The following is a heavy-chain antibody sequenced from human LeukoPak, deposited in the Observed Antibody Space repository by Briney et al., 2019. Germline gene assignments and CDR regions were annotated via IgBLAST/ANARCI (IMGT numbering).Heavy chain of an antibody. D-gene: IGHD6-19*01. CDR3: ARLAVAVETLFDY. CDR1: GGSISSSSYY. J-gene: IGHJ4*02. Sequence: SETLSLTCTVSGGSISSSSYYWGWIRQPPGKGLEWIGSIYYSGSTYYNPSLKSRVTISVDTSKNQFSLKLSSVTAADTAVYYCARLAVAVETLFDYWGQGTLVTVSS. CDR2: IYYSGST. V-gene: IGHV4-39*01.